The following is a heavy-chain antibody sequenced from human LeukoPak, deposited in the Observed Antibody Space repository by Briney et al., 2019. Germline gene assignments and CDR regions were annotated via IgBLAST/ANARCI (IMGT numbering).Heavy chain of an antibody. CDR3: TRHVRYGDYLSDWFDP. D-gene: IGHD4-17*01. CDR1: GFTFSNAW. J-gene: IGHJ5*02. V-gene: IGHV3-73*01. CDR2: IRSRANSYAT. Sequence: PGGSLRLSCATSGFTFSNAWMSWVRQASGKGLEWVARIRSRANSYATAYAASVKGRFTISRDDSENTAYLRMNSLKTEDTAVYYCTRHVRYGDYLSDWFDPWGQGTLVTVSS.